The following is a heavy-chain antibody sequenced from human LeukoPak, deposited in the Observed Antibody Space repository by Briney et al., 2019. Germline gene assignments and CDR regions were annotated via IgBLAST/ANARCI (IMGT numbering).Heavy chain of an antibody. V-gene: IGHV3-73*01. CDR1: GVTFSGTP. CDR3: TRSVAGTGDFDY. CDR2: IGSKANSYAT. D-gene: IGHD6-19*01. Sequence: GGSLRLSCAASGVTFSGTPMDWVRQASGKGLEWVGRIGSKANSYATAYAASVKGRFTISRDDSKNTAYLQMNSLKTEDTAVYYCTRSVAGTGDFDYWGQGTLVTVSS. J-gene: IGHJ4*02.